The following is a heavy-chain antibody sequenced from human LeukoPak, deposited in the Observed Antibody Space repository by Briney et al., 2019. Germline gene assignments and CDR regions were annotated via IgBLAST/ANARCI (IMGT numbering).Heavy chain of an antibody. CDR2: ISSSSSTI. CDR3: ARDNVAGTLAFDY. J-gene: IGHJ4*02. V-gene: IGHV3-48*01. D-gene: IGHD6-19*01. Sequence: PGGSLRLSCAASGFTFSIYSTNWVRQAPGKGLEWVSYISSSSSTIYYADSVKGRFTISRDNSKNTLYLQMNSLRAEDTAVYYCARDNVAGTLAFDYWGQGTLVTVSS. CDR1: GFTFSIYS.